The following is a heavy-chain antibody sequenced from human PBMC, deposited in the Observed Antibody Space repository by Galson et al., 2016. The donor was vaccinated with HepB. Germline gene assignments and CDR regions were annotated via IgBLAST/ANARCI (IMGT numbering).Heavy chain of an antibody. J-gene: IGHJ5*02. CDR1: GYTFSRHA. CDR3: AKVQVGFGAPYCFDH. CDR2: ISGNGATI. Sequence: SLRLSCAASGYTFSRHAMTWVRQAPGKGLESVSSISGNGATIHTADSVKGRFTVSRGNSKNSLNLQMNGLRAGDTAVYYCAKVQVGFGAPYCFDHWGRGTLVTVSS. V-gene: IGHV3-23*01. D-gene: IGHD4/OR15-4a*01.